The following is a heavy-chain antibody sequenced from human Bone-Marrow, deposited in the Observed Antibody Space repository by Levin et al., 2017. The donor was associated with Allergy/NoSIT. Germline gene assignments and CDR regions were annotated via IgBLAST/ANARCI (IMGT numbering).Heavy chain of an antibody. Sequence: PSETLSLTCTVSGASISSGDYYWSWIRQPPGKGLEWIGFIFYSGSSDYNPSLRSRLSISVDTSKNQFSLRLNSVTAADTAVYYCAKSPPVVRGILNYYYGMDVWGQGTTVTVSS. CDR2: IFYSGSS. D-gene: IGHD3-10*01. CDR1: GASISSGDYY. V-gene: IGHV4-30-4*08. CDR3: AKSPPVVRGILNYYYGMDV. J-gene: IGHJ6*02.